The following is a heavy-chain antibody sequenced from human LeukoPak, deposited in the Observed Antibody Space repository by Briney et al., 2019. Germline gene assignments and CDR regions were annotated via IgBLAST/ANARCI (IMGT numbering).Heavy chain of an antibody. Sequence: SETLSLTCAVYGGSFSGYYWSWIRQPPGKGLEWIGEINHSGSTNYNPSLKSRVTISVDTSKNQFPLKLSSVTAADTAVYYCARGKYAGEDYWGQGTLVTVSS. J-gene: IGHJ4*02. CDR1: GGSFSGYY. V-gene: IGHV4-34*01. CDR2: INHSGST. CDR3: ARGKYAGEDY. D-gene: IGHD2-2*01.